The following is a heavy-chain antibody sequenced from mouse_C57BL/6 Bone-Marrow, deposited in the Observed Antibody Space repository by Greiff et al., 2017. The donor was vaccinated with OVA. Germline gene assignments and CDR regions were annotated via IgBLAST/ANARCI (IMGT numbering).Heavy chain of an antibody. CDR2: ISSGGSYT. CDR3: ARHGTPWFAY. J-gene: IGHJ3*01. D-gene: IGHD4-1*01. V-gene: IGHV5-6*01. Sequence: VQLKESGGDLVKPGGSLKLSCAASGFTFSSYGMSWVRQTPDKRLEWVATISSGGSYTSYPDSVKGRFTISRDNAKNTLYLQMSSLKSEDTAMYYCARHGTPWFAYWGQGTLVTVSA. CDR1: GFTFSSYG.